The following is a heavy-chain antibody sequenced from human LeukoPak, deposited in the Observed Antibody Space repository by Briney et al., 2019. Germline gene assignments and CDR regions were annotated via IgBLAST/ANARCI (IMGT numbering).Heavy chain of an antibody. CDR1: GGSINTYY. J-gene: IGHJ4*02. Sequence: SETLSLTCTVSGGSINTYYWSWIRQPPGEGLEWLGYIYYSGTTDYNPSLKSRVTISVDTSKSQFHLQLKYVTAADTAVYYCARGRWELPYWGQGVLVTVSS. V-gene: IGHV4-59*08. CDR3: ARGRWELPY. CDR2: IYYSGTT. D-gene: IGHD1-26*01.